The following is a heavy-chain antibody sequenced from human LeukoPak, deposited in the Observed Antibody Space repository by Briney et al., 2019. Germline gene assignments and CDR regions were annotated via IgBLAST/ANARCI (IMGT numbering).Heavy chain of an antibody. Sequence: SQTLSLTCTVSGGSISSGSYYWSWIRQPAGKGLEWIGRIYTSGSTNYNPSLKSRVTISVDTSKNQFSLKLSSVTAADTAVYYCARAVGLLWFGELLNYGMDVWGKGTTVTVSS. CDR2: IYTSGST. CDR1: GGSISSGSYY. D-gene: IGHD3-10*01. J-gene: IGHJ6*04. CDR3: ARAVGLLWFGELLNYGMDV. V-gene: IGHV4-61*02.